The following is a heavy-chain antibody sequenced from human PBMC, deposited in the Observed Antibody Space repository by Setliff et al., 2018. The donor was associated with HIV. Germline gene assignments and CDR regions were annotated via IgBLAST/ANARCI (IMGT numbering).Heavy chain of an antibody. V-gene: IGHV3-11*03. CDR3: ARGRDKDSPWAFDV. D-gene: IGHD2-21*01. J-gene: IGHJ3*01. CDR2: ISGSTTYI. CDR1: GFSFSDYY. Sequence: GGSLRLSCAASGFSFSDYYMNWIRQAPGKGPEWISYISGSTTYINYADSVKGRFTISRDNAKNSLFLQMTSLRAEDTAVYYCARGRDKDSPWAFDVWGQGTVVTVSS.